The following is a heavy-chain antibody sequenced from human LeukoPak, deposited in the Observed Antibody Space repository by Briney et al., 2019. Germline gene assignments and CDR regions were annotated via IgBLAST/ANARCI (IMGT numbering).Heavy chain of an antibody. J-gene: IGHJ3*02. CDR1: GYTSTSYY. Sequence: ASVKVSCKASGYTSTSYYMHWVRQAPGQGLEWMGIINPSGGSTSYAQKFQGRVTMTRDTSTSTVYMELSSLRSEDTAVYYCARVGSPYYYDSSGYRDAFDIWGQGTMVTVSS. CDR2: INPSGGST. V-gene: IGHV1-46*01. CDR3: ARVGSPYYYDSSGYRDAFDI. D-gene: IGHD3-22*01.